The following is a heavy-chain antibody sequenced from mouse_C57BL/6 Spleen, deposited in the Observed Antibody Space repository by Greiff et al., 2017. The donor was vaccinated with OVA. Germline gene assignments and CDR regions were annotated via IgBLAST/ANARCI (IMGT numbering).Heavy chain of an antibody. CDR3: ARKGFYSNYFDY. CDR2: ISSGSSTI. D-gene: IGHD2-5*01. J-gene: IGHJ2*01. CDR1: GFTFSDYG. Sequence: EVKVVESGGGLVKPGGSLKLSCAASGFTFSDYGMHWVRQAPEKGLEWVAYISSGSSTIYYADTVKGRFTISRDNAKNTLFLQMTSLRSEATAMYYCARKGFYSNYFDYWGQGTTLTVSS. V-gene: IGHV5-17*01.